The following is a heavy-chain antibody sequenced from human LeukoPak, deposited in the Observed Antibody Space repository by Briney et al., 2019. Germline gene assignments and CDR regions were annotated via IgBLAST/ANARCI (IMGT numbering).Heavy chain of an antibody. CDR2: ISGDGSST. CDR3: ARTLSGWYSHYFDS. V-gene: IGHV3-74*01. CDR1: GFTFSNYE. J-gene: IGHJ4*02. D-gene: IGHD6-19*01. Sequence: PGGSLRLSCAASGFTFSNYEMHWVRQAPGKGLVWVSRISGDGSSTTYADSVKGRFTVSRDNARNTLFLQMNSLRAEDTAVYYCARTLSGWYSHYFDSWGQGTLVTVSS.